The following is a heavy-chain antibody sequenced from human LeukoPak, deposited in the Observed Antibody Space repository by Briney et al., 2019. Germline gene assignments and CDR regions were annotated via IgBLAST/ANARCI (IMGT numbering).Heavy chain of an antibody. CDR2: INSGSSTI. CDR3: ARAIPGYSGYDDWFDP. V-gene: IGHV3-48*04. Sequence: GGSLRLSCAASGFTFNTYSMNWVRQAPGKGLEWVSYINSGSSTIYYADSVWGRFTISRDNAKNSLYLQMNSLRAEDTAVYYCARAIPGYSGYDDWFDPWGQGTLVTVSS. D-gene: IGHD5-12*01. J-gene: IGHJ5*02. CDR1: GFTFNTYS.